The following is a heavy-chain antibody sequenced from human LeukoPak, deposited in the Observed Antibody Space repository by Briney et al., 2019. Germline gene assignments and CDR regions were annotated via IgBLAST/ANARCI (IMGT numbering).Heavy chain of an antibody. D-gene: IGHD3-3*02. J-gene: IGHJ4*02. CDR3: ARGAVPAHFDY. CDR2: IAPGNANT. CDR1: GYTFTSYA. V-gene: IGHV1-3*01. Sequence: GASVKVSCKASGYTFTSYAMHWVRQAPGQRLEWMGWIAPGNANTKYSQKFQGRVTLTTDTSASTAYMELSSLTSEDTGVFYCARGAVPAHFDYWGQGTLVTVSS.